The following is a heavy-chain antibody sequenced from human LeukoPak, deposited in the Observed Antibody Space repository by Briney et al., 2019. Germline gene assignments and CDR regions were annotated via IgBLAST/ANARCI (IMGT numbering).Heavy chain of an antibody. V-gene: IGHV4-30-2*06. J-gene: IGHJ6*02. D-gene: IGHD3-16*02. Sequence: SETLSLTCSVSGGSISSDGYYWSWIRQSKGKGLEWIGSIYHSGTTYYNPSLKSRVTISVDRSKKHFSLKLNSVTAADTAVYYCARHPHYDYVWGSYRPSYYYGMDVWGQGTTVTVSS. CDR3: ARHPHYDYVWGSYRPSYYYGMDV. CDR2: IYHSGTT. CDR1: GGSISSDGYY.